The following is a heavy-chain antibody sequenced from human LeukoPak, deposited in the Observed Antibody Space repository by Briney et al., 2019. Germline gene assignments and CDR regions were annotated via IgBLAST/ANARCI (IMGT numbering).Heavy chain of an antibody. CDR2: IYNDGST. V-gene: IGHV3-53*01. J-gene: IGHJ3*02. Sequence: GGSLRLSCAASGFTVSHIYTSWVRQAPGKGLEWVSVIYNDGSTYLADSVKGRFTISRDNSKNTLYLQMNSLRAEDTAVYYCARPHSSGYRDAFDIWGQGTMVTVSS. CDR1: GFTVSHIY. D-gene: IGHD3-22*01. CDR3: ARPHSSGYRDAFDI.